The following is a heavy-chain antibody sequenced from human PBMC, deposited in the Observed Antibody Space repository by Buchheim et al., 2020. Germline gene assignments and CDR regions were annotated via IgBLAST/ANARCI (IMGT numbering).Heavy chain of an antibody. CDR1: GFTFSDYY. V-gene: IGHV3-11*01. CDR2: ISSSGSTI. CDR3: ARDRVGSTSCYWCGYYYYGMDV. D-gene: IGHD2-2*01. J-gene: IGHJ6*02. Sequence: QVQLVESGGGLVKPGGSLRLSCAASGFTFSDYYMSWIRQAPGKGLEWVSYISSSGSTIYYADSVKGRFTISRDHAKNSLYLQMNSLRAEDTAVYYCARDRVGSTSCYWCGYYYYGMDVWGQGTT.